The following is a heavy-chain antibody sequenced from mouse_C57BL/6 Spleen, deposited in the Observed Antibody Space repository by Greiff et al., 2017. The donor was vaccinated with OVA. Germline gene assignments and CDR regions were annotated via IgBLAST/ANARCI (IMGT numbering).Heavy chain of an antibody. D-gene: IGHD1-1*01. V-gene: IGHV1-82*01. CDR2: IYPGDGDT. J-gene: IGHJ3*01. CDR3: ARGEYYGSSRFAY. CDR1: GYAFSSSW. Sequence: QVQLQQSGPELVKPGASVKISCKASGYAFSSSWMNWVKQRPGKGLEWIGRIYPGDGDTNYNGKFKGKATLTADKSSSTAYMQLSSLTSEDSAVYVCARGEYYGSSRFAYWGQGTLVTVSA.